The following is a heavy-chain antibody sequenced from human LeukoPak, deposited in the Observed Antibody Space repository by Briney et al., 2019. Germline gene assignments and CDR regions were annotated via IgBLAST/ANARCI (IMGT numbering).Heavy chain of an antibody. CDR3: ARGSGGGY. CDR2: INHSGST. V-gene: IGHV4-34*01. Sequence: SETLSLTCAVYGGSFSGYYWCWIRQPPGKGLEWIGEINHSGSTNYNPSLKSRVTISVDTSKNQFFLKLSSVTAADTAVYYCARGSGGGYWGQGTLVTVSS. D-gene: IGHD2-15*01. J-gene: IGHJ4*02. CDR1: GGSFSGYY.